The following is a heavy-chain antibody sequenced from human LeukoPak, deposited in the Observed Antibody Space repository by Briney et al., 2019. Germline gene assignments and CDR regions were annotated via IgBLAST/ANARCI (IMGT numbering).Heavy chain of an antibody. CDR2: IYYSGST. V-gene: IGHV4-31*03. CDR1: GGSISSGGYY. D-gene: IGHD4-11*01. CDR3: ARVPDYSNKNWFDP. J-gene: IGHJ5*02. Sequence: SETLSLTCTVSGGSISSGGYYWSWIRQHPGKGLEGIGYIYYSGSTYYNPSLKSRVTISVDTSKNQFSLKLSSVTAADTAVYYCARVPDYSNKNWFDPWGQGTLVTVSS.